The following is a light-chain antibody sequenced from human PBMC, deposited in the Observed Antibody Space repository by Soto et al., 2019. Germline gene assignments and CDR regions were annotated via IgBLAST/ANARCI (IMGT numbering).Light chain of an antibody. CDR1: HSVTST. CDR2: DAS. V-gene: IGKV3-15*01. CDR3: QQYNNWPLN. Sequence: EIVMTQSPATVSVSPVERANLSCMASHSVTSTLAWYQQKPGQTPRLLIYDASTRATGIPARFSGSGSGTEFTLAISSLQSEDFAVYYCQQYNNWPLNFGGGTKGDI. J-gene: IGKJ4*01.